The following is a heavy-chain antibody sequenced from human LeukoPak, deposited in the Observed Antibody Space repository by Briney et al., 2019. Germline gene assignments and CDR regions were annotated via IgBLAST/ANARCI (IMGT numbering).Heavy chain of an antibody. CDR2: INPNTGGT. V-gene: IGHV1-2*02. CDR3: AREGEVERHHYFDY. Sequence: EASVKVSCKASGYTFTTYYIHWVRQAPGQGLEWMGWINPNTGGTNYAQKFQGRVTMTRDTSISTAYMELSRLRSDDTAVYYCAREGEVERHHYFDYWGQGTLVTVSS. D-gene: IGHD2-21*01. J-gene: IGHJ4*02. CDR1: GYTFTTYY.